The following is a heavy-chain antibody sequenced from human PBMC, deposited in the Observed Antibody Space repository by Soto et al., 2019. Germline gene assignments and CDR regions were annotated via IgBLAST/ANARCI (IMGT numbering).Heavy chain of an antibody. CDR2: IRSKAYGGTT. CDR1: GFTFGDYA. J-gene: IGHJ6*02. CDR3: TRAVEAGYYYYYGMDV. Sequence: GGSLRLSCTASGFTFGDYAMSWVRQAPGKGLEWVGFIRSKAYGGTTEYAASVKGRFTISRDDSKSIAYLQMNSLKTEDTAVYYCTRAVEAGYYYYYGMDVWGQGTTVTAP. V-gene: IGHV3-49*04. D-gene: IGHD2-21*01.